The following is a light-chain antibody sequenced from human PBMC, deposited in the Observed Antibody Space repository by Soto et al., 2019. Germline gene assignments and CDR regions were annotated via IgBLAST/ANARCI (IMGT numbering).Light chain of an antibody. J-gene: IGLJ1*01. CDR3: CSYAGSYTYV. CDR2: DVS. V-gene: IGLV2-11*01. Sequence: QSVLAQPRSVSGSPGQSVTISCTGTSSDVGGYNYVSWYQQHPGGAPKVMIYDVSKRPSGVPDRFAGSTSGTTASLTISGLQAEDEADYYCCSYAGSYTYVFGTGT. CDR1: SSDVGGYNY.